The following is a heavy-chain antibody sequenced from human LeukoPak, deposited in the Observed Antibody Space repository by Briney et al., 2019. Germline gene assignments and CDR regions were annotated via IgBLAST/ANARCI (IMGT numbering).Heavy chain of an antibody. CDR2: IYPSDSET. CDR3: AHGSGGGGPYDAFDI. D-gene: IGHD3-16*01. J-gene: IGHJ3*02. Sequence: GESLKISCKGSEYRFTRYWIGWVRPMPGKGLEWRGIIYPSDSETKDSPSFQGQIIISADTSVRAAYLECRSLKTSDTAMYYCAHGSGGGGPYDAFDIWGQGTMVTVSS. CDR1: EYRFTRYW. V-gene: IGHV5-51*01.